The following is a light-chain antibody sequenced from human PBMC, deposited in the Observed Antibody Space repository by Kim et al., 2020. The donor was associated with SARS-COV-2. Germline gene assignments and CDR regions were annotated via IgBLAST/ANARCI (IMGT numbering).Light chain of an antibody. CDR3: QQYSDWPLT. CDR1: QSVRSN. J-gene: IGKJ1*01. CDR2: TAS. V-gene: IGKV3D-15*01. Sequence: EIVMTQSPATLSVSPGERATLSCRASQSVRSNFLAWYQQKPGQAPRLLIYTASSRATDIPDRFSGSGSGTEFTLTISSLQSEDFAVYYCQQYSDWPLTFGQGTKVEIK.